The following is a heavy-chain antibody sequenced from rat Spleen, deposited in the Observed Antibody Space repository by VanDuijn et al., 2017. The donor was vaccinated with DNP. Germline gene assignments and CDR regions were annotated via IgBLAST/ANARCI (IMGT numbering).Heavy chain of an antibody. CDR3: ARHVLPLRVWDY. J-gene: IGHJ2*01. D-gene: IGHD1-4*01. CDR2: ISYDGGRN. Sequence: EVLLVESGGGLVQPGRSLKLSCAASGFTFRDYYMAWVRQVPTKGLEWVAYISYDGGRNYNGDSVKGRFTISRDNAKSTLYLQMNSLRSEDMATYYCARHVLPLRVWDYWGQGVMVTVSS. V-gene: IGHV5-22*01. CDR1: GFTFRDYY.